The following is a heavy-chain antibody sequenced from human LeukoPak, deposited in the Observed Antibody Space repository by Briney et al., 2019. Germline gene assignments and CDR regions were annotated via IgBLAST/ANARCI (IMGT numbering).Heavy chain of an antibody. CDR2: ISSSGSTI. CDR3: ARVMEWLQIDY. CDR1: GFTFSSYE. J-gene: IGHJ4*02. V-gene: IGHV3-48*03. Sequence: GGSLRLSCAASGFTFSSYEMNWVRQAPGKGLEWVSYISSSGSTIYYADSVKGRFTISRDNAKNSLNLQMNSLRAEDTAVYYCARVMEWLQIDYWGQGTLVTVSS. D-gene: IGHD5-12*01.